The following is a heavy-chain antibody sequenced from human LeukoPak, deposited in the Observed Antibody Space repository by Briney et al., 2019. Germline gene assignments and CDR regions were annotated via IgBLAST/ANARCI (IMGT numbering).Heavy chain of an antibody. CDR2: IYHSGDT. D-gene: IGHD6-6*01. CDR3: ARDRGRATYSSSSDY. J-gene: IGHJ4*02. V-gene: IGHV4-38-2*02. Sequence: PSETLSLTCAVSGYSIRSGYYWGWIRPPPGKGLEWIGTIYHSGDTYYNPSLKSRLTISVDTSKNQFSLRLTSVAAADTAVYYCARDRGRATYSSSSDYWGQGTLVTVSS. CDR1: GYSIRSGYY.